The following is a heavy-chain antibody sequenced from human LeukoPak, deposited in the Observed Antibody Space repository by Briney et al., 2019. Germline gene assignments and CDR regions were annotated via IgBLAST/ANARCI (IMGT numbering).Heavy chain of an antibody. CDR3: AKRDFDDYFDY. Sequence: PGRSLRLSCAASGFTFSSYGMHWVRQAPGKGLEWVAVIWYDGSNKYYADSVKGRFTISRDNSKNTLYLQMNSLRAEDTALYYCAKRDFDDYFDYWGQGTLVTVSS. D-gene: IGHD3-9*01. J-gene: IGHJ4*02. CDR1: GFTFSSYG. V-gene: IGHV3-33*06. CDR2: IWYDGSNK.